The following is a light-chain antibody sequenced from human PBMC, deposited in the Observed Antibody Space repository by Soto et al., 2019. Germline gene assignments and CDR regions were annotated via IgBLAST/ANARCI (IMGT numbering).Light chain of an antibody. V-gene: IGKV3-11*01. CDR2: NTS. CDR1: HRVSCS. Sequence: ELVLTQSPATLSLSPGDRATLSCRARHRVSCSLAWYQQQPGQAPRLLIYNTSNRATGIPARFSGSGSETDFTLTISTLEPEDFAVYYCHHRDNLPYTFVQGTNLEIK. J-gene: IGKJ2*01. CDR3: HHRDNLPYT.